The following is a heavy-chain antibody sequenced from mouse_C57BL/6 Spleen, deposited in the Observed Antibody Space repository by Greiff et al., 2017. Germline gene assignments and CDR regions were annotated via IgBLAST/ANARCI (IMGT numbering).Heavy chain of an antibody. V-gene: IGHV1-52*01. CDR2: IDPSDSET. J-gene: IGHJ1*03. CDR3: ARSDGYYEYFDV. D-gene: IGHD2-3*01. Sequence: VKQRPIQGLEWIGNIDPSDSETHYNQKFKDKATLTVDKSSSTAYRQLSSLTSEDSAVYYCARSDGYYEYFDVWGTGTTVTVSS.